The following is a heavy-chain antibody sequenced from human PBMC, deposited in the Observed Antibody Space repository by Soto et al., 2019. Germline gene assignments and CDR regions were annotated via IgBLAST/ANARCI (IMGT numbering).Heavy chain of an antibody. CDR3: ARHFPNYDILTGYVPFDY. Sequence: PSETLSLTCTVSGGSMISYYWSWIRQPPGRGLEWIGFIYYAGSTKYNPSLNSRVTISVDTSKNQFSLTVTSVTAADTAVYYCARHFPNYDILTGYVPFDYWGQGTLVTVSS. D-gene: IGHD3-9*01. J-gene: IGHJ4*02. V-gene: IGHV4-59*08. CDR2: IYYAGST. CDR1: GGSMISYY.